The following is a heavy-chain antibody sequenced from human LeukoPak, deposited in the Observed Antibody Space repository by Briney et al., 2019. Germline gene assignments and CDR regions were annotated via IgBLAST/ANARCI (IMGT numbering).Heavy chain of an antibody. CDR1: GFTFSSYA. CDR3: ARGGSAWSFDH. Sequence: GGSLRLSCAASGFTFSSYAMNWFRQAPGKGLEWVSYISSSGSFIYYADSVKGRFTISRDNPKNSLSRQLNSLRVEDAAVYYCARGGSAWSFDHWGQGTLVTVSS. D-gene: IGHD6-19*01. V-gene: IGHV3-21*05. J-gene: IGHJ4*02. CDR2: ISSSGSFI.